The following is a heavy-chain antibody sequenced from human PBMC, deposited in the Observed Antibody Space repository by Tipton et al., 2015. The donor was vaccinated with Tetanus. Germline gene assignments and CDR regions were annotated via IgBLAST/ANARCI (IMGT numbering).Heavy chain of an antibody. J-gene: IGHJ5*02. CDR3: ARDRKQLVASGWFDP. D-gene: IGHD6-13*01. V-gene: IGHV3-30-3*01. CDR1: GFTFSSYA. Sequence: RSLRLSCAASGFTFSSYAMHWVRQAPGKGLEWVAVISYDGSNKYYADSVKGRFTISRDNSKNTLYLQMNSLRAEDTAVYYFARDRKQLVASGWFDPWGQGTLVTVSS. CDR2: ISYDGSNK.